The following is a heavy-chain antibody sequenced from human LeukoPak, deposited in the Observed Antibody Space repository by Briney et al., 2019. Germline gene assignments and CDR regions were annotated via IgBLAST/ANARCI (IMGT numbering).Heavy chain of an antibody. J-gene: IGHJ4*02. D-gene: IGHD3-10*01. Sequence: SETLSLTCTVSGGSISSSSYYWGWIRQPPGKGLEWIGEINHSGSTNYNPSLKRRVTISVDTSKNQFSLKLSSVTAADTAVYYCASPPLLYGSGSDGVYWGQGTLVTASS. CDR2: INHSGST. CDR3: ASPPLLYGSGSDGVY. V-gene: IGHV4-39*07. CDR1: GGSISSSSYY.